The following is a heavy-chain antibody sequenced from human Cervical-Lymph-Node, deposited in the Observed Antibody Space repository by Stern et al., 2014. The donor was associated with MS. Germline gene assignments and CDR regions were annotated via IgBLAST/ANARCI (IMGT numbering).Heavy chain of an antibody. Sequence: QVQLQESGPGLVKPWETLSLTCNVSGVSVSSGSIYWSRLGPPPGLGLEWIRYISYSGSTNYNPSLMSRITMSVDTTKNQFSLNMSFVTAADTGVYYCAKFKWLKGRLRFLDPWGQGTLVTVSS. CDR3: AKFKWLKGRLRFLDP. V-gene: IGHV4-61*01. D-gene: IGHD3-3*01. CDR2: ISYSGST. CDR1: GVSVSSGSIY. J-gene: IGHJ5*02.